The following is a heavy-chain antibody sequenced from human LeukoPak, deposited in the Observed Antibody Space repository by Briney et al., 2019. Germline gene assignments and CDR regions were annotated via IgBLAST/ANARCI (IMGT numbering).Heavy chain of an antibody. D-gene: IGHD6-13*01. Sequence: KSSETLSLTCTVSGYSISSGYYWAWIRQPPVKGLEWIGSIFHTGSTYHNPSLKSRVTISVDTSKNQFSLKLNSVTAADTAVYYCARDHSSSSEDYWGQGTLVTVSS. CDR3: ARDHSSSSEDY. CDR2: IFHTGST. CDR1: GYSISSGYY. J-gene: IGHJ4*02. V-gene: IGHV4-38-2*02.